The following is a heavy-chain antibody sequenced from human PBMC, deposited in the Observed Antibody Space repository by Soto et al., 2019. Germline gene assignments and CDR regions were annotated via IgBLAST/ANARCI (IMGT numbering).Heavy chain of an antibody. D-gene: IGHD2-21*02. Sequence: EVQLVESGGGLVKPGGSLRLSCAASGFTFSSYIMNWVRQAPGKGLEWVSSISSSSSYIYYADSVKGRFTISRDNAKNSLYLQMNSLRAEDTAVYYCARDAHCGGDCYSGYWGQGTLVTVSS. CDR2: ISSSSSYI. CDR1: GFTFSSYI. CDR3: ARDAHCGGDCYSGY. V-gene: IGHV3-21*01. J-gene: IGHJ4*02.